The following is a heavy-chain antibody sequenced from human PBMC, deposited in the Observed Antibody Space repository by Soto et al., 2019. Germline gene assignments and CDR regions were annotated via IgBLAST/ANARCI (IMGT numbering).Heavy chain of an antibody. CDR3: AKTTYYYDSSGYPTTYYFDY. CDR1: GFTFSSYA. J-gene: IGHJ4*02. D-gene: IGHD3-22*01. CDR2: ISGSGGST. V-gene: IGHV3-23*01. Sequence: PGGSLRLSCAASGFTFSSYAMSWVRQAPGKGLEWVSAISGSGGSTYYADSVKGRFTISRDNSKNTLYLQMNSLRAEDTAVYYCAKTTYYYDSSGYPTTYYFDYWGQGTLVTVSS.